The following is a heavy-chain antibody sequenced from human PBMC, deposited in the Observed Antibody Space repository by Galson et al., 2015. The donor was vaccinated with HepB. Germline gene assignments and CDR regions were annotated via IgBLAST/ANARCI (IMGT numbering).Heavy chain of an antibody. CDR2: IWYDGSNK. J-gene: IGHJ4*02. CDR3: ARDAPHHGSGSYINYFDY. V-gene: IGHV3-33*01. D-gene: IGHD3-10*01. Sequence: SLRLSCAASGFTFSSYGMHWVRQAPGKGLEWVAVIWYDGSNKYYADSVKGRFTISRDNSKNTLYLQMNSLRAEDTAVYYCARDAPHHGSGSYINYFDYWGQGTLVTVSS. CDR1: GFTFSSYG.